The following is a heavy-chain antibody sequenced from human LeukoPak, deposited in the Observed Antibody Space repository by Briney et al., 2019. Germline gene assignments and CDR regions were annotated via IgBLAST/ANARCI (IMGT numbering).Heavy chain of an antibody. Sequence: GGSLRLSCAASGFTFSSYEMNWVRQAPGKGLEWVSYISSSGSTIYYADSVKGRFTISRDNAKNSLYLQMNSLRAEDTAVYYCARDRMDQGWFDPWGQGTLVTVSS. CDR1: GFTFSSYE. CDR3: ARDRMDQGWFDP. V-gene: IGHV3-48*03. J-gene: IGHJ5*02. D-gene: IGHD2-15*01. CDR2: ISSSGSTI.